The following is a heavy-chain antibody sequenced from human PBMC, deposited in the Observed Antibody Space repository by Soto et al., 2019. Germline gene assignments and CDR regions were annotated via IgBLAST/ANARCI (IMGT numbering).Heavy chain of an antibody. CDR2: ISWNSGSI. Sequence: EVQLVESGGGLVQPGRSLRLSCAASGFTFDDYAMHWVRQAPGKGLEWVSGISWNSGSIGYADSVKGRFTISRDNAKNSLYLQMNSLRAEDTALYYCAKDMGLAMVRGATYYFDYWGQGTLVTVSS. CDR1: GFTFDDYA. CDR3: AKDMGLAMVRGATYYFDY. J-gene: IGHJ4*02. V-gene: IGHV3-9*01. D-gene: IGHD3-10*01.